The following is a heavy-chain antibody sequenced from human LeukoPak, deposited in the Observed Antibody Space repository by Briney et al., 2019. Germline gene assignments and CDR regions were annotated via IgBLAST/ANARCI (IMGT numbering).Heavy chain of an antibody. CDR1: GFTVSSYG. CDR2: TRFDGNFK. CDR3: AKEREDLVVVAAAMRGYI. D-gene: IGHD2-2*01. Sequence: GGSLRLSCAASGFTVSSYGMHWVRQAPGKGLEWVAFTRFDGNFKYYADSVKGRFTISRDNSKNTVFLQMNSLRPEDTAVYYCAKEREDLVVVAAAMRGYIWGQGTLVTVSS. V-gene: IGHV3-30*02. J-gene: IGHJ4*02.